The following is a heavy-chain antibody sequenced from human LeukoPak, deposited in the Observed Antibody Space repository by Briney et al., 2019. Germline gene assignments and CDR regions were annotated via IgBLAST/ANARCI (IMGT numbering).Heavy chain of an antibody. J-gene: IGHJ4*02. CDR2: MNPNSGNT. CDR1: GYTFTSYD. V-gene: IGHV1-8*01. D-gene: IGHD5-18*01. Sequence: ASVKVSCKASGYTFTSYDINWVRQAPGQGLEWMGWMNPNSGNTGYAQKFQGRVTMTRNTSISTAYMELSSLRSEDTAVYYCARWGAVGSIQLWPTYYFDYWGQGTLVTVSS. CDR3: ARWGAVGSIQLWPTYYFDY.